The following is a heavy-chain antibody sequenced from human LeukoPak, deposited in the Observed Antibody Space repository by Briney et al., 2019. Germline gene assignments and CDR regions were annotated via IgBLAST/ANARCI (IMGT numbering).Heavy chain of an antibody. CDR1: GFTFSSYA. CDR3: AAPSSGWYYFDY. J-gene: IGHJ4*02. Sequence: PGGSLRLSCAASGFTFSSYAMSWVRQAPGKGLEWVSAISGSGGSTYYADSVKGRFTISRDNSKNTLYLQMNSLRAEDTAVYYYAAPSSGWYYFDYWGQGTLVTVSS. D-gene: IGHD6-19*01. V-gene: IGHV3-23*01. CDR2: ISGSGGST.